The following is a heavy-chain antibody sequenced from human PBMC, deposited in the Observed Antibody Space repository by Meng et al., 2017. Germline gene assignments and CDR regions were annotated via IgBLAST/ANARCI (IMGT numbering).Heavy chain of an antibody. CDR2: IYHSGST. J-gene: IGHJ4*02. Sequence: REESGTRLVKPSGILSPTVAVSGCSISSSNWWSWVRQPPGKGLEWIGEIYHSGSTNYNPSLKSRVTIPVDKSKNQFSLKLSSVTAADTAVYYCARDGRSWDWGQGTLVTVSS. D-gene: IGHD7-27*01. V-gene: IGHV4-4*02. CDR3: ARDGRSWD. CDR1: GCSISSSNW.